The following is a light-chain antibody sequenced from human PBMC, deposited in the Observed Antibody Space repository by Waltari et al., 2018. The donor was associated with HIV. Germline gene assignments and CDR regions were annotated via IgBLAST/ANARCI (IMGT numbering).Light chain of an antibody. CDR3: QQYQTWPLT. CDR1: QSVGTN. J-gene: IGKJ3*01. V-gene: IGKV3-15*01. CDR2: GAS. Sequence: ETVMMQSPVTLSVSPGERATLSCRASQSVGTNVTWYQHKSGQAPRLLIYGASTKATAIPASFSGSGSGKEFTLTITSLQYDDYASYYCQQYQTWPLTVGPGTTVDI.